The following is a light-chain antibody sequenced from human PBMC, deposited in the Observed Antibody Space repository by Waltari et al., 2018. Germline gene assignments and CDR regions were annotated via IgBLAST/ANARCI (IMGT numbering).Light chain of an antibody. Sequence: QAVLTQPSSLSASPGASASLTCTLRSGINVGTYRTYWYQQKPGSPPQYLLRYKSDSDDQQGSGVPSRFSASKDASANAGILLISGLQSEDEADYYCMIWHSSAWVFGGGTKLTVL. CDR3: MIWHSSAWV. CDR1: SGINVGTYR. J-gene: IGLJ3*02. CDR2: YKSDSDD. V-gene: IGLV5-45*02.